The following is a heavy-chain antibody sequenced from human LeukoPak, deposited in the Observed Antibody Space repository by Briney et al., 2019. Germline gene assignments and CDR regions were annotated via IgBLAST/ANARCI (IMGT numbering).Heavy chain of an antibody. V-gene: IGHV3-74*01. CDR3: ARRSSGSPPYYFGY. CDR2: INSDGSST. CDR1: GLTFSSYW. Sequence: PGGSLRLSCAASGLTFSSYWMLWVRQAPGKGLVWVSRINSDGSSTSYAGSVKGRFTISRDNAKNTLYLQMNSLRAEDTAVYYCARRSSGSPPYYFGYWGQGTLVTVSS. J-gene: IGHJ4*02. D-gene: IGHD1-26*01.